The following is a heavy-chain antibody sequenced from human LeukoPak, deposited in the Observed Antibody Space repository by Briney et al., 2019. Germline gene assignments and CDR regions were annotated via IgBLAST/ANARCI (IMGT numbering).Heavy chain of an antibody. D-gene: IGHD3-10*01. CDR1: GFMFSDYG. Sequence: GGSLRLSCAASGFMFSDYGMHWVRQAPGKGLEWVAAIWYDGSNIFYADSVKGRVTTSRDNSKNALYLQMNSLRAEDTADYYCAKEGDRGEALYYYYMDVWGNGTTVTVSS. V-gene: IGHV3-33*06. J-gene: IGHJ6*03. CDR3: AKEGDRGEALYYYYMDV. CDR2: IWYDGSNI.